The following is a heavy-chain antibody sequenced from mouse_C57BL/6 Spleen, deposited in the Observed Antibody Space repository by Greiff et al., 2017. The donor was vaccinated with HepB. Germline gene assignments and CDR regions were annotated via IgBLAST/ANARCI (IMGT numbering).Heavy chain of an antibody. Sequence: VQLQQPGAELVMPGASVKLSCKASGYTFTSYWMHWVKQRPGQGLEWIGEIDPSDSYTNYNQKFKGKSTLTVDKSSSTAYMQLSSLTSEDSAVYYCARGGTTVVAEGYFDYWGQGTTLTVSS. CDR2: IDPSDSYT. J-gene: IGHJ2*01. CDR1: GYTFTSYW. D-gene: IGHD1-1*01. CDR3: ARGGTTVVAEGYFDY. V-gene: IGHV1-69*01.